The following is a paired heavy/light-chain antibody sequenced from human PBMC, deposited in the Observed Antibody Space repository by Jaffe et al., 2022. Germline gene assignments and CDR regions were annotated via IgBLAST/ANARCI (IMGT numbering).Heavy chain of an antibody. D-gene: IGHD5-12*01. CDR2: LYTGGST. CDR1: GGSVGTASSY. J-gene: IGHJ4*02. CDR3: ASGRDGYNFDY. Sequence: QVQLQESGPGLVKPSQTLSLTCTVSGGSVGTASSYWSWIRQPAGKGLEWIGRLYTGGSTNYNPSLKSRVTISVDTSKNHLSLQLSSVTAADTAVYYCASGRDGYNFDYWGQGTLVAVSS. V-gene: IGHV4-61*02.
Light chain of an antibody. V-gene: IGLV1-47*01. CDR3: AAWDDSLSGL. J-gene: IGLJ2*01. CDR1: SSNIGYNY. CDR2: RNN. Sequence: QSVLTQPPSASGTPGQRVTISCSGSSSNIGYNYVSWYQQLPGTAPKLLIYRNNQRPSGVPDRFSGSKSGTSASLAISGLRSEDEADYYCAAWDDSLSGLFGGGTKLTVL.